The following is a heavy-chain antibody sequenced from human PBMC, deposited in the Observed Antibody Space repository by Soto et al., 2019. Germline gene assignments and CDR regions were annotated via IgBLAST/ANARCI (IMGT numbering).Heavy chain of an antibody. CDR1: GGSLTKYY. V-gene: IGHV4-4*07. CDR2: VSTSGNV. D-gene: IGHD3-3*01. Sequence: SETLSLTCTVSGGSLTKYYWSWIRQPAGKGLEWIGRVSTSGNVVSKASLRSGLTMSVDTSKNPFSLWLTSVTAPDPAVYYCARDNNDFWSLYPLAFDYWGQGALVTVSS. CDR3: ARDNNDFWSLYPLAFDY. J-gene: IGHJ4*02.